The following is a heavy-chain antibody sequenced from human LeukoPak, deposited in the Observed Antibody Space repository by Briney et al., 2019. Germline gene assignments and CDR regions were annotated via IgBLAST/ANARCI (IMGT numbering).Heavy chain of an antibody. V-gene: IGHV4-39*01. D-gene: IGHD6-6*01. CDR3: ARRLAYSSSWGFGGLY. Sequence: PSETLSLTCTVSGGSISSSSYYWGWIRQPPGKGLEWIGSIYYSGSTYYNPSLKSRVTISVDTSKNQFSLKLSSVTAADTAVYYCARRLAYSSSWGFGGLYWGQGTLVTVSS. J-gene: IGHJ4*02. CDR1: GGSISSSSYY. CDR2: IYYSGST.